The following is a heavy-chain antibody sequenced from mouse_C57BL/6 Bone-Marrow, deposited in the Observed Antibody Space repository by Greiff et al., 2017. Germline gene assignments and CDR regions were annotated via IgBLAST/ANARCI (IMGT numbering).Heavy chain of an antibody. D-gene: IGHD1-1*01. CDR2: IYPRSGNT. V-gene: IGHV1-81*01. Sequence: VQLQQSGAELARPGASVKLSCKASGYTFTSYGISWVKQRTGQGLEWIGEIYPRSGNTYYNEKFKGNATLTADKSSSTAYMELRSLTSEDSAVYFCARGGITTVVAGDYWGQGTTLTVSS. CDR3: ARGGITTVVAGDY. J-gene: IGHJ2*01. CDR1: GYTFTSYG.